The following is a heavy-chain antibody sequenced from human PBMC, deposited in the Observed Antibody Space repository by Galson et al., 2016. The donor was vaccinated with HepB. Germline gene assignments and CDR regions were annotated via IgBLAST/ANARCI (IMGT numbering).Heavy chain of an antibody. CDR1: GFTFSSYS. V-gene: IGHV3-48*01. D-gene: IGHD5-24*01. Sequence: SLRLSCAASGFTFSSYSMNWVRQAPGKGLEWVPYISSSSSTIYYADSVKGRFTISRDNAKNSLYLQMNSLRSEDTAVYYCARDGPGWVMATITILVYYYCMYVWGQGTTVTVSS. CDR3: ARDGPGWVMATITILVYYYCMYV. CDR2: ISSSSSTI. J-gene: IGHJ6*02.